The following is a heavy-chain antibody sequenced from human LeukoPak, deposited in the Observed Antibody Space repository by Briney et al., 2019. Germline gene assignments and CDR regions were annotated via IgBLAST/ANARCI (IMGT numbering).Heavy chain of an antibody. Sequence: GGSLRLSCAASGLTFSDYYMSWIRQAPGKGLEWVSYISSSGSTIYYADSVKGRFTISRDNAKNSLYLQMSSLRAEDTAVYYCVRATRVTPNYWGQGTLVTVSS. CDR1: GLTFSDYY. D-gene: IGHD4-23*01. CDR3: VRATRVTPNY. V-gene: IGHV3-11*01. J-gene: IGHJ4*02. CDR2: ISSSGSTI.